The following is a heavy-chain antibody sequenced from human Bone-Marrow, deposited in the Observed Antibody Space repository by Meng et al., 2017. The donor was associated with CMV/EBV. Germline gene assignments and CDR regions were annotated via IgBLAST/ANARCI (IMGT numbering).Heavy chain of an antibody. D-gene: IGHD5-12*01. CDR1: GFTVSTYG. V-gene: IGHV3-15*07. Sequence: EVQLVESGGGLVQPGGSLRLSCAASGFTVSTYGMHWVRQAPGKGLEWVGRIKSKTDGGTTDYAAPVRGRFTISRDDSKNTLYVQMNSLKIEDTAVYYCTTVANEGFQHWGQGTLVTVSS. J-gene: IGHJ1*01. CDR2: IKSKTDGGTT. CDR3: TTVANEGFQH.